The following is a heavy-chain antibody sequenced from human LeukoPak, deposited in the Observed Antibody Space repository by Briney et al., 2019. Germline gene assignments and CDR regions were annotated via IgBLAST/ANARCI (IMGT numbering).Heavy chain of an antibody. Sequence: SETLSLTCAVYGGSFSGYYWSWIRQPPGKGLEWIGEINHSGSTNYNPSLKSRVTISVDTSKNQLSLKLSSVTAADTAVYYCARGDQGYFDYWGQGTLVTVSS. CDR1: GGSFSGYY. J-gene: IGHJ4*02. CDR3: ARGDQGYFDY. V-gene: IGHV4-34*01. CDR2: INHSGST.